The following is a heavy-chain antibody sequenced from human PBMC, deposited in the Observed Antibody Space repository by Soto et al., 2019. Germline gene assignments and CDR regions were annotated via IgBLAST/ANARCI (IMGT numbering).Heavy chain of an antibody. V-gene: IGHV5-51*01. D-gene: IGHD5-12*01. Sequence: GESLKTSCKGSGYSFTSYWIGWVRQMPGKGLEWMGIIYPVDSDTRYSPSFQGQVTISADKSISTAYLQWSSLKASDTAMYYCASSPGGWLPQFYFDYWGQGTLVTVSS. J-gene: IGHJ4*02. CDR1: GYSFTSYW. CDR2: IYPVDSDT. CDR3: ASSPGGWLPQFYFDY.